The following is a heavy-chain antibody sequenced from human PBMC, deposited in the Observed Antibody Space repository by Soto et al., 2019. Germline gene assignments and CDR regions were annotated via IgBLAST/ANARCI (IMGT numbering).Heavy chain of an antibody. CDR1: GFKFFTYT. V-gene: IGHV3-21*01. Sequence: VASLRLSRLTFGFKFFTYTINCVRQAPGKGLEWVSSISSSSNYIFYIDSVKGRFTISRDNARNSLYLQMNSLRAEDTAVYYCARNYGGFDYWGQGT. D-gene: IGHD4-17*01. CDR2: ISSSSNYI. CDR3: ARNYGGFDY. J-gene: IGHJ4*02.